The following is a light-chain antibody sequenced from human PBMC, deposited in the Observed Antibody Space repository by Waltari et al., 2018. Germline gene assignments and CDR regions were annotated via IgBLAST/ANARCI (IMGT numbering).Light chain of an antibody. CDR3: QAWDTTTVV. CDR2: QDS. CDR1: KLGDKY. J-gene: IGLJ2*01. V-gene: IGLV3-1*01. Sequence: SYELTQPASVSVSPGQTATITCSGDKLGDKYACWYRQKPGQSPGVVICQDSKRPSGIPERIAGSNAGNTATLTISGTQAMDEADYYCQAWDTTTVVFGGGTKLTVL.